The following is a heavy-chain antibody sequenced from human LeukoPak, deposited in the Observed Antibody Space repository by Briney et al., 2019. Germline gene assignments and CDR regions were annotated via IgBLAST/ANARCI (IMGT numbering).Heavy chain of an antibody. J-gene: IGHJ4*02. D-gene: IGHD6-19*01. CDR1: GFTVSSNY. CDR3: AREVWVAVAIYYFDY. CDR2: IYSGGST. Sequence: PGGSLRLSCAASGFTVSSNYMSWVRQAPGKGLEWVSVIYSGGSTYYADSVKGRFTISRDNSKNTLYLQMNSLRAEDTAVYYCAREVWVAVAIYYFDYWGQGTLVTVSS. V-gene: IGHV3-66*01.